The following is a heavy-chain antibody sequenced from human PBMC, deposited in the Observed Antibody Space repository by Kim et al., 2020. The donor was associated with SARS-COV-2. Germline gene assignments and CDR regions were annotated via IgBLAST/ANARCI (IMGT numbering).Heavy chain of an antibody. Sequence: GESLKISCKGSGYSFTSYWIGWVRQMPGKGLEWMGTIYPGDSDTRYSPSFQGQVTISADKSISTAYLPWSSLKASDTAMYYCARRGYYDSSGYYRNEGFDPWGQGTLVTVSS. CDR3: ARRGYYDSSGYYRNEGFDP. V-gene: IGHV5-51*01. CDR2: IYPGDSDT. CDR1: GYSFTSYW. J-gene: IGHJ5*02. D-gene: IGHD3-22*01.